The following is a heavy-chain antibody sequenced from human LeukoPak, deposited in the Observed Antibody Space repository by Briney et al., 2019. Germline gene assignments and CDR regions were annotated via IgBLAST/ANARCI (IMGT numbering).Heavy chain of an antibody. Sequence: PSESLSLTCAVSGDSIRSDRWSWIRQIPGKGLEWIGYIYHTATTNYNHSSRKGVTMSLDTSNNQFSLRLTSVTAADAAVYYCARTPARIGWAYYFGCWGQGALVTVSS. V-gene: IGHV4-4*09. CDR2: IYHTATT. J-gene: IGHJ4*02. D-gene: IGHD6-19*01. CDR1: GDSIRSDR. CDR3: ARTPARIGWAYYFGC.